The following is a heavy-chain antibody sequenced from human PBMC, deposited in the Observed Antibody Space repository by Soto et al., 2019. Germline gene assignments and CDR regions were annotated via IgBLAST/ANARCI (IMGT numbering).Heavy chain of an antibody. CDR3: ATKWEILHY. CDR2: ISYDGSNK. CDR1: GFTFSSYG. Sequence: QVQLVESGGGVVQPGRSLRLSCAASGFTFSSYGMHWVRQAPGKGLEWVAVISYDGSNKYYADSVKGRFTISRDNSKNTLYLQMNSLRAEDTAVYYCATKWEILHYWGQGTLVTVSS. J-gene: IGHJ4*02. V-gene: IGHV3-30*03. D-gene: IGHD1-26*01.